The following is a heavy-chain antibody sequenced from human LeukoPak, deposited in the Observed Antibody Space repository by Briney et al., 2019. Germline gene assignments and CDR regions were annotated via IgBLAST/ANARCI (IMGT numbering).Heavy chain of an antibody. CDR3: AREGKAVAGTH. CDR1: GYTFTSYY. Sequence: ASVKVSCKASGYTFTSYYMHWVRQAPGQGLEWKGIINPSGGSTSYAQKFQGRVTMTRDTSTSTVYMELSSLRSEDTAVYYCAREGKAVAGTHWGQGTLVTVSS. J-gene: IGHJ4*02. D-gene: IGHD6-19*01. V-gene: IGHV1-46*01. CDR2: INPSGGST.